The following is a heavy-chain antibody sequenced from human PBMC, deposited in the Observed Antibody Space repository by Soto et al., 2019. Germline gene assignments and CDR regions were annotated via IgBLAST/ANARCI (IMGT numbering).Heavy chain of an antibody. D-gene: IGHD3-16*01. J-gene: IGHJ6*02. CDR3: ATSRGFYEAMDV. V-gene: IGHV1-69*01. CDR2: IMAVFGSA. CDR1: GGSFRTYA. Sequence: QVQLGQSGAEVKKPGSSVKVSCKSSGGSFRTYAISWVRQAPGQGLEWMGSIMAVFGSATYAQRFQGRVIITADESTTTSYLELSGLQPGDAAVYFCATSRGFYEAMDVWGQGTTVTVSS.